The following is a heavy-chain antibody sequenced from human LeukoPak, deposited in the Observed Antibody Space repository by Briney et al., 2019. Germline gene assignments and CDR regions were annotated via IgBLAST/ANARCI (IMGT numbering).Heavy chain of an antibody. CDR1: GFTVSSNY. V-gene: IGHV3-53*01. D-gene: IGHD6-19*01. Sequence: PGGSLRLSCAASGFTVSSNYMTWVRQAPGKGLEWVSVIYSGGSTYYADSVKGRFTISGDTSKNTLYLQMNSLRAEDTAVYYCVRGLAVATDYWGQGTLVSVSS. CDR3: VRGLAVATDY. J-gene: IGHJ4*02. CDR2: IYSGGST.